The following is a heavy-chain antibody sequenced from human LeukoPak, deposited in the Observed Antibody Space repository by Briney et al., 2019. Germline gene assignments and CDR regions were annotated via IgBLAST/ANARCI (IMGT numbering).Heavy chain of an antibody. CDR2: VNHSGNS. J-gene: IGHJ6*02. CDR3: AKIAVADGMDV. Sequence: SETLSLTCVVYGGSFSGYYWSWIRKPPGKGLEWIGEVNHSGNSNYNPSLKSRVTISVDTSKNQFSLKLRSVTAADTAVYYCAKIAVADGMDVWGQGTTVTVSS. CDR1: GGSFSGYY. D-gene: IGHD6-19*01. V-gene: IGHV4-34*01.